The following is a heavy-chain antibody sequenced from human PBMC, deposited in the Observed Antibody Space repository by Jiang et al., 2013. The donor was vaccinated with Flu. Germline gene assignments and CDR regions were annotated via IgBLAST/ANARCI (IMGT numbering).Heavy chain of an antibody. Sequence: EVKKPGSSVKVSCKASGGTLSNYAISWVRQAPGQGPEWMGGIVPIYGTANHAQRFQGRVTITADESTGTAYMELSSLRSDDTAVYYCARGSGEGMPAAGRDNDAFDIWGQGTMVTVSS. V-gene: IGHV1-69*01. D-gene: IGHD6-13*01. CDR1: GGTLSNYA. J-gene: IGHJ3*02. CDR2: IVPIYGTA. CDR3: ARGSGEGMPAAGRDNDAFDI.